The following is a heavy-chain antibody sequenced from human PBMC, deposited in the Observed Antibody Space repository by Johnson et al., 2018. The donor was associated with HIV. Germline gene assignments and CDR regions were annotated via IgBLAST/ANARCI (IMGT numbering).Heavy chain of an antibody. CDR1: GLTFSSYG. D-gene: IGHD1-26*01. J-gene: IGHJ3*02. CDR3: AKGGSGNRDAFDI. Sequence: QVQLVESGGGVVQPGRSLRLSCAGSGLTFSSYGMHWVRQAPGKGLEWVAVISYDGSNEFYADSVKGRFTISRDNSKNTLYLQMNSLRAEDTAVYYCAKGGSGNRDAFDIWGQGTMVTVSS. CDR2: ISYDGSNE. V-gene: IGHV3-30*19.